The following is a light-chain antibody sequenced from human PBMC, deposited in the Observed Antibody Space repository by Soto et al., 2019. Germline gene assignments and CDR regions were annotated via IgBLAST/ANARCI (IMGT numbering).Light chain of an antibody. Sequence: QSALPQPASVSGSPGQSITISCTGTSSDVGAYNFVSWYQHYPDKAPKVVIYDVANRPSGVSYRFSASKSGNTASLTISGLQAEDEADYYCMSFTSSNTYVFGTGTKVTVL. CDR3: MSFTSSNTYV. V-gene: IGLV2-14*03. CDR2: DVA. CDR1: SSDVGAYNF. J-gene: IGLJ1*01.